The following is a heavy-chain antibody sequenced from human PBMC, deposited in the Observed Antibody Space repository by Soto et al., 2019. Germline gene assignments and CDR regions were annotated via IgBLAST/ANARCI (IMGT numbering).Heavy chain of an antibody. CDR2: IWYDGSNK. Sequence: PGGSLRLSCAASGFTFSSYGMHWVRQAPGKGLEWVAVIWYDGSNKYYADSVKGRFTISRDNSKNTLYLQMNSLRAEDTAVYYCASEFYCSSTSCPADYWGQGTLVTVS. J-gene: IGHJ4*02. CDR1: GFTFSSYG. D-gene: IGHD2-2*01. V-gene: IGHV3-33*01. CDR3: ASEFYCSSTSCPADY.